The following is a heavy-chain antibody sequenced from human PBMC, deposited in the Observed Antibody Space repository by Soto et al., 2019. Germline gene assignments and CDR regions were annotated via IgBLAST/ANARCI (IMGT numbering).Heavy chain of an antibody. CDR3: ARHEGRLLWFGELTY. Sequence: PSETLSLTCTVSGGSTKNYYWSWIRQPPGKGLEWIGYIYYSGSTNYNPSLKSRVTISVDTSKNQFSLKLSSVTAADTAVYYCARHEGRLLWFGELTYWGQGTLVTVSS. D-gene: IGHD3-10*01. V-gene: IGHV4-59*08. J-gene: IGHJ4*02. CDR2: IYYSGST. CDR1: GGSTKNYY.